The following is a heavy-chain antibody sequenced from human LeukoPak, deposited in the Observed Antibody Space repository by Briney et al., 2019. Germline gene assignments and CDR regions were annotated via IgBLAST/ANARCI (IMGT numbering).Heavy chain of an antibody. V-gene: IGHV3-11*04. CDR3: ARDKTPYCGGECFAFDI. Sequence: GGSLRLSCAVSGFTFSNAWMSWVRQAPGKGLEWVSYITRSGSTIYYADSVKGRFTISRDNAKNSLYLQMNSLRAEDTAVYYCARDKTPYCGGECFAFDIWGQGTMVTVSS. CDR2: ITRSGSTI. CDR1: GFTFSNAW. D-gene: IGHD2-21*01. J-gene: IGHJ3*02.